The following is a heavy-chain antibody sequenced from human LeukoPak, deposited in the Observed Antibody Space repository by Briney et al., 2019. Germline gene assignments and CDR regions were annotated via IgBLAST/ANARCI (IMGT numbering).Heavy chain of an antibody. Sequence: SETLSLTCAVYGGSFSGYYWSWIRQPPGEGREWMGEINHSGSTNYNPSLKSRVTISVDTSKNQFSLKLSSVTAADTAVYYCAREKVRGVRNWFDPWGQGTLVTVSS. D-gene: IGHD3-10*01. CDR2: INHSGST. J-gene: IGHJ5*02. CDR3: AREKVRGVRNWFDP. CDR1: GGSFSGYY. V-gene: IGHV4-34*01.